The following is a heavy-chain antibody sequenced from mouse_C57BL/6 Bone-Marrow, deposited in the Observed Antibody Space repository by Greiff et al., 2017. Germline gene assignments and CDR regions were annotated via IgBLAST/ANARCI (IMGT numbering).Heavy chain of an antibody. CDR1: CYTFTSYW. J-gene: IGHJ1*03. CDR3: AREVTTVVEGYFDV. V-gene: IGHV1-72*01. D-gene: IGHD1-1*01. CDR2: LDPNSCGT. Sequence: VQLQQPGAELVKPGASVTLSCKASCYTFTSYWMHWVKQRPGRGLEWIGRLDPNSCGTKYNEKFKSKATLTVDKPSSTAYMPLSSLTSEDSAVYYCAREVTTVVEGYFDVWGTGTTVTVSS.